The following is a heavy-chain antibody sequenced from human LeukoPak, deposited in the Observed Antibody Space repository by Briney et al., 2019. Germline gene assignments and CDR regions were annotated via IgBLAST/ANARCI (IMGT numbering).Heavy chain of an antibody. CDR2: ISSSSSYI. Sequence: GGSLRLSCAASGFTFSSYSMNWVRQAPGKGLEWVSSISSSSSYIYYADSVKGRFTISRDNAKNSLYLQMNSLRAEDTAVYYCARAPADSSSWSDYSGQGTLVTVSS. V-gene: IGHV3-21*01. J-gene: IGHJ4*02. CDR1: GFTFSSYS. CDR3: ARAPADSSSWSDY. D-gene: IGHD6-13*01.